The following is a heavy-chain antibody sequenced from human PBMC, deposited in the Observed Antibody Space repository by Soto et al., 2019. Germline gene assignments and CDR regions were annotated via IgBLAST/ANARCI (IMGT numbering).Heavy chain of an antibody. J-gene: IGHJ3*02. V-gene: IGHV3-30*18. CDR2: ISYDGSNK. Sequence: QVQLLESAGGVVQPGRSLRLSCAASGFTFSSYDMHWVSQAPGKGLEWVAVISYDGSNKYYADSVKGRFTISRDNSKNTLYLQMNSLRAEDTAVYYCAKDGPYDTTLGAFDIWGQGTMVTVSS. CDR3: AKDGPYDTTLGAFDI. CDR1: GFTFSSYD. D-gene: IGHD3-22*01.